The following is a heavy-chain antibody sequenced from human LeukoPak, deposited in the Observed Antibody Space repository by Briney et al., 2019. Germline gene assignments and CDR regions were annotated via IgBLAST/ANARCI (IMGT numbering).Heavy chain of an antibody. CDR3: ARDGGGMVGALYYFDS. J-gene: IGHJ4*02. Sequence: NPGGSLRLSCGASGFTFSSYSMNWVRQAPGKGLEWVSSISSSSSFIYYADSVKGRFTISRDNAKNSLYLQINSLRAEDTAVYYCARDGGGMVGALYYFDSWGQGTLVTVSS. V-gene: IGHV3-21*01. D-gene: IGHD1-26*01. CDR2: ISSSSSFI. CDR1: GFTFSSYS.